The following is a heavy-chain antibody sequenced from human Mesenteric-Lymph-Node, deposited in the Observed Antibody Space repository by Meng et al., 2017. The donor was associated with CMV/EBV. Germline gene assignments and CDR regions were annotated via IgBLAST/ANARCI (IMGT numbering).Heavy chain of an antibody. CDR1: GFDVSTYH. Sequence: GESLKISRAVSGFDVSTYHINWVRQASGKGPEWVSTIYGDGYISYTDTVKGRFAASRDDSQNTLYLQMNRLRAEGTALYHCARVYCGRTSCFSYYYGMDVWGQGTTVTVSS. CDR2: IYGDGYI. V-gene: IGHV3-53*01. J-gene: IGHJ6*02. D-gene: IGHD2-2*01. CDR3: ARVYCGRTSCFSYYYGMDV.